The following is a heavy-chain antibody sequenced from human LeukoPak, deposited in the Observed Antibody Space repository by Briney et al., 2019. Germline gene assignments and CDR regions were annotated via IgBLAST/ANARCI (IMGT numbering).Heavy chain of an antibody. D-gene: IGHD1-1*01. Sequence: GGSLRLSCAASGFTFSSYGMHWVRQAPGKGLEWVAFIRYDGSNKYYADSVKGRFTISRDNSKNTLYLQMNSLRAEDTAVYYCAKDFESYNWKGGNDPWGQGTLVTVSS. CDR2: IRYDGSNK. CDR3: AKDFESYNWKGGNDP. CDR1: GFTFSSYG. V-gene: IGHV3-30*02. J-gene: IGHJ5*02.